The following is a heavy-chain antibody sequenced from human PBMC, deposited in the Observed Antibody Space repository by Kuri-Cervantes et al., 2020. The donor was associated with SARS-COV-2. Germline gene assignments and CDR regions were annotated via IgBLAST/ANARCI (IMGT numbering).Heavy chain of an antibody. V-gene: IGHV4-34*01. CDR2: INHSGST. Sequence: ESLKISCTVSGGSVSDRNSYWSWIRQPPGKGLEWIGEINHSGSTNYNPSLKSRVTISVDTSKNQFSLKLSSVTAADTAVYYCARSFRYSGSWSNWFDPWGQGTLVTVSS. CDR3: ARSFRYSGSWSNWFDP. J-gene: IGHJ5*02. CDR1: GGSVSDRNSY. D-gene: IGHD1-26*01.